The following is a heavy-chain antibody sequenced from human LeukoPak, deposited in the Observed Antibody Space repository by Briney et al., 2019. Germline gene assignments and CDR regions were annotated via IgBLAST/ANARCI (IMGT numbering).Heavy chain of an antibody. CDR1: GFTSSSHW. D-gene: IGHD7-27*01. Sequence: GGSLRLSCAASGFTSSSHWMTWVRQAPGKGLEWVANINQDGSETHYMDSVKGRFTISRDNTKNSLYLQMNQLRAEDTAVFYCARGSLGRGWLYDSWGQGTPISDSS. V-gene: IGHV3-7*05. J-gene: IGHJ4*02. CDR2: INQDGSET. CDR3: ARGSLGRGWLYDS.